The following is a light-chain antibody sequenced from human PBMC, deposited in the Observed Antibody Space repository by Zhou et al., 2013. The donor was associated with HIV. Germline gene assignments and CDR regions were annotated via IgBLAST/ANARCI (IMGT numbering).Light chain of an antibody. Sequence: DIQMTQSPSSVSASVGDRVTITCRATEDIRYWLAWYQQKPGKAPKVLISAASSLQSGVPSRFIGSGSGTEFTLTISSLQPEDFATYFCQQSYSTPLTFGGGTKVDIK. CDR1: EDIRYW. J-gene: IGKJ4*01. CDR2: AAS. CDR3: QQSYSTPLT. V-gene: IGKV1-12*01.